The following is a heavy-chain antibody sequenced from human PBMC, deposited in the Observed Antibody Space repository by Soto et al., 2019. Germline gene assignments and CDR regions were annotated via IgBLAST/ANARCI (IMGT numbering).Heavy chain of an antibody. CDR2: INPNSGGT. V-gene: IGHV1-2*02. J-gene: IGHJ3*02. Sequence: ASVKVSCKTSGYNFTTYGISWVRQAPGQGLEWMGWINPNSGGTNYAQKFQGRVTMTRDASISTAYMELSRLRSDDTAVYYCARDFSSMIVVVHDAFEIWGQGTMVTV. D-gene: IGHD3-22*01. CDR3: ARDFSSMIVVVHDAFEI. CDR1: GYNFTTYG.